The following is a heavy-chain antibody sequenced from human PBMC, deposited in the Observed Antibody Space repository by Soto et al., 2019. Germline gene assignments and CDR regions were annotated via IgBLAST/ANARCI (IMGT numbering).Heavy chain of an antibody. Sequence: QVQMVESGGGVVQPGTSLRLSCVVTGLTFSGYGMHWVHQAPGKGLEWVADITYDGSSTYYADAVKGRFTVSRDNSKNILYLQMTSLRGDDTAMYYCAKDQMGRGWRTLDSWGQGTLVIVSS. V-gene: IGHV3-30*18. D-gene: IGHD3-10*01. CDR3: AKDQMGRGWRTLDS. CDR1: GLTFSGYG. J-gene: IGHJ4*02. CDR2: ITYDGSST.